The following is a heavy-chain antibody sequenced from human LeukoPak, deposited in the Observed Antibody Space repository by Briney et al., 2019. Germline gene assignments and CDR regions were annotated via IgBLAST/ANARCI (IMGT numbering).Heavy chain of an antibody. CDR1: GFTFSSYS. Sequence: GGSLRLSCAASGFTFSSYSMNWVRQAPGKGLDWVALLAYDGTNEYYSGSVKGRFSISRDNYKNTVDLQMNSLRVDDTAVYYCARGGPLGDTNRFDFWGQGSLVTVSS. V-gene: IGHV3-30*03. CDR3: ARGGPLGDTNRFDF. CDR2: LAYDGTNE. J-gene: IGHJ4*02. D-gene: IGHD3-10*01.